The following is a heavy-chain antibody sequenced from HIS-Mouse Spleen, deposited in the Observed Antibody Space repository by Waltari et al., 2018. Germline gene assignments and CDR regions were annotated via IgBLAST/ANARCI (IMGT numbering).Heavy chain of an antibody. CDR3: ARARLRCRFDY. V-gene: IGHV4-30-4*01. J-gene: IGHJ4*02. Sequence: QVQLQESGPGLVKPSQTLSLTCTVSGGSISSGDYYWSWIRQPPGKGLGWIGYIDYSGSTYSNPSLKSRVTISVDTSKNQFSLKLSSVTAADTAVYYCARARLRCRFDYWGQGTLVTVSS. D-gene: IGHD4-17*01. CDR1: GGSISSGDYY. CDR2: IDYSGST.